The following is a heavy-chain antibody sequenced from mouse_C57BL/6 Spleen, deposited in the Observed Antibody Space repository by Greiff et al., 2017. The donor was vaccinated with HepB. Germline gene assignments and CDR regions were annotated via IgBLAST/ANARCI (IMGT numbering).Heavy chain of an antibody. J-gene: IGHJ2*01. Sequence: QVQLKESGAELVRPGASVTLSCKASGYTFTDYEMHWVKQTPVHGLEWIGAIDPETGGTSYNQKFKGKARLTADKSSSTAYLELRSLTSEDSAVYYCTRRGRGVYIDYWCQGTALTVSS. CDR3: TRRGRGVYIDY. V-gene: IGHV1-15*01. CDR1: GYTFTDYE. CDR2: IDPETGGT. D-gene: IGHD3-3*01.